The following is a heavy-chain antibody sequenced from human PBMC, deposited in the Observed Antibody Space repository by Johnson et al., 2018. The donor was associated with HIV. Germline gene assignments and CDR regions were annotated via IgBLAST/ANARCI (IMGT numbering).Heavy chain of an antibody. CDR2: ISYDGSNK. D-gene: IGHD3-22*01. CDR3: ARGFVRITMILVADAFDI. V-gene: IGHV3-30*04. CDR1: GFTFSSYA. J-gene: IGHJ3*02. Sequence: QVQLVESGGGVVQPGRSLRLSCAASGFTFSSYAMHWVRQAPGKGLEWVAVISYDGSNKYYADSVKGRFTISRDNSKNTRYLQMNSLRAEDTALYYCARGFVRITMILVADAFDIWGQGTMVTVSS.